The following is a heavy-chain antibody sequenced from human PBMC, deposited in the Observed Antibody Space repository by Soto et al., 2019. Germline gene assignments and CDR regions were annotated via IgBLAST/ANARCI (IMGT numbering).Heavy chain of an antibody. V-gene: IGHV4-39*01. CDR2: VFYTGDT. CDR3: ASLQVPGNFEY. D-gene: IGHD6-13*01. CDR1: GGSITTTNYY. Sequence: PSETVSLTCNVSGGSITTTNYYWSWVRQPPGKGLEWIANVFYTGDTYNSPSFRSRVTISVDTSKNQFSLKLTSVTAADTAMYYCASLQVPGNFEYWGHGTLVPVSP. J-gene: IGHJ4*01.